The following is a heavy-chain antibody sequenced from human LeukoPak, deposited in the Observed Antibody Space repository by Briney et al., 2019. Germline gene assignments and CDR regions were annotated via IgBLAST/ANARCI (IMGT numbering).Heavy chain of an antibody. Sequence: GGSLRLSCAASGLTFSSYEMNWVRQAPGKGLEWVSYISSSGSTIYYADSVKGRFTISRDNAKNSLYLQMNSLRAEDTAVYYCARDEYNDFWSGHNAFDYWGQGTLVTVSS. CDR1: GLTFSSYE. J-gene: IGHJ4*02. V-gene: IGHV3-48*03. CDR2: ISSSGSTI. D-gene: IGHD3-3*01. CDR3: ARDEYNDFWSGHNAFDY.